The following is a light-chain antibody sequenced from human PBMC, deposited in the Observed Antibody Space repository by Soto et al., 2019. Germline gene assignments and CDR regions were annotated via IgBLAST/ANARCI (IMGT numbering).Light chain of an antibody. Sequence: QSVLTQPPSASGTPGQRVTISCSGSSSNIGSNYVYWYQQLSGTAPKLLIYRNNQRPSGGPDRFSGSKSGTSASLAISGLRSEDEADYYCAAWDDSLSGVVFGGGTKLTVL. CDR1: SSNIGSNY. CDR3: AAWDDSLSGVV. CDR2: RNN. J-gene: IGLJ2*01. V-gene: IGLV1-47*01.